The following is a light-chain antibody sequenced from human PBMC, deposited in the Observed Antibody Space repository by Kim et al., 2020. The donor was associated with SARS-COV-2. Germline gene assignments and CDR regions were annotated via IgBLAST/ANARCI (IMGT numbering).Light chain of an antibody. Sequence: EIVMTQSPATLSVSPGERATLSCRASQSVSSNLAWYQQKPGQAPRILIYGASTRATGIPARFSGSGSGTEFTLTISSLQSEDFAVYYCQQYKNWLPLTFGGGTKVDIK. CDR3: QQYKNWLPLT. CDR2: GAS. CDR1: QSVSSN. J-gene: IGKJ4*01. V-gene: IGKV3-15*01.